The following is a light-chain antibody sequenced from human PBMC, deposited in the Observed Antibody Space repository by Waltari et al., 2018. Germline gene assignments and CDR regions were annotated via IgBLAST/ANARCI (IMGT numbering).Light chain of an antibody. CDR1: QRVSSTY. V-gene: IGKV3-20*01. CDR2: GGS. Sequence: EIILTQSPGTLSLSPGERATLSCRASQRVSSTYVGWYQQKSGQAPRLVIYGGSSRATGIPDRFSGSASGTDFTLTISRLEPEDVAVYFCQVYGDLRDTFGQGTKLEIK. J-gene: IGKJ2*01. CDR3: QVYGDLRDT.